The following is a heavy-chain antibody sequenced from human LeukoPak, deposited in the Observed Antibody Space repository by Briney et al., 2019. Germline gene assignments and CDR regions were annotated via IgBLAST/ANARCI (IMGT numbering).Heavy chain of an antibody. CDR2: IWYNGSNR. Sequence: QSGGSLRLSCAASGFRFTTYGMHWVRQAPGKGLEWVAVIWYNGSNREHADSVKGRFTISRDNFKNTLYLQMNSLRAEDTAVYYCARENLAVAGMGYYFDYWGQGALVTVSS. CDR3: ARENLAVAGMGYYFDY. CDR1: GFRFTTYG. D-gene: IGHD6-19*01. J-gene: IGHJ4*02. V-gene: IGHV3-33*01.